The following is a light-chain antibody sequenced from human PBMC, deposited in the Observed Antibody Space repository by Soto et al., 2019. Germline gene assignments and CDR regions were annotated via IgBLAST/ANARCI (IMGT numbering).Light chain of an antibody. CDR1: QGISNY. Sequence: DIQMTQSPSSLSASIGDRVSITCRARQGISNYLAWYQQKPGKVPKLLIYAASTLQSGVPSRFSGSGSGTDFTLTISSLQPEDIATYCCQRYNSAPRTFGQGAKVDIK. CDR3: QRYNSAPRT. J-gene: IGKJ1*01. CDR2: AAS. V-gene: IGKV1-27*01.